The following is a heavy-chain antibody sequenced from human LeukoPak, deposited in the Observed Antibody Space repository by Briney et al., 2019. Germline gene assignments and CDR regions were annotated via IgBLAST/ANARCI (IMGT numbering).Heavy chain of an antibody. CDR2: ISAKNGHT. D-gene: IGHD2-15*01. V-gene: IGHV1-18*01. CDR3: ARVKWGELLDY. J-gene: IGHJ4*02. Sequence: GASVKVSCKASGYTFSDYGISWVRQAPGQGLEWMGWISAKNGHTNYAQKSQGRVTMTTETSTGAGYMELTSLISADTAVYYCARVKWGELLDYWGQGTLVTVSS. CDR1: GYTFSDYG.